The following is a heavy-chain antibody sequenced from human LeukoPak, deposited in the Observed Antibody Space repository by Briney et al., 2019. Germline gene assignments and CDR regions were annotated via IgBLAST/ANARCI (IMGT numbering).Heavy chain of an antibody. CDR2: INSISSHI. CDR1: GFTFSSSA. CDR3: AKDRKYFDY. D-gene: IGHD1-14*01. V-gene: IGHV3-21*01. J-gene: IGHJ4*02. Sequence: PGGSLRLPCATSGFTFSSSAMNWVRQAPGKGLEWVSSINSISSHIYYAGSVRGRFTISRDNSKNTLYLQMNSLRAEDTAVYYCAKDRKYFDYWGQGTLVTVSS.